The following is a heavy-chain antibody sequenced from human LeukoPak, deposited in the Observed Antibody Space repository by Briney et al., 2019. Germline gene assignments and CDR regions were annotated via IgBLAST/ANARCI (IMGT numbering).Heavy chain of an antibody. J-gene: IGHJ3*02. V-gene: IGHV3-48*04. D-gene: IGHD1-7*01. CDR1: GFTFSSYS. Sequence: GGSLRLSCAASGFTFSSYSMNWVRQAPGKGLEWVSYISSSSSTIYYADSVKGRFTISRDNAKNSLYLQMNSLRAEDTAVYYCARDRPWVNYLRSDAFDIWGQGTMVTVSS. CDR3: ARDRPWVNYLRSDAFDI. CDR2: ISSSSSTI.